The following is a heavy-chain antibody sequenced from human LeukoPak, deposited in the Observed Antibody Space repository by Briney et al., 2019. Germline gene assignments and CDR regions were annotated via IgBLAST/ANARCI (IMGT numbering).Heavy chain of an antibody. Sequence: PGGSLRLSCAASGFTFSSYAMRWVRQAPGKGLEWVSSISSSSVYIYYADSLKGRFTISRDNARNSLYLQMNSLRAEDTAVYYCARAPSSGQPNYFDYWGQGTLVTVSS. V-gene: IGHV3-21*01. J-gene: IGHJ4*02. D-gene: IGHD6-19*01. CDR3: ARAPSSGQPNYFDY. CDR1: GFTFSSYA. CDR2: ISSSSVYI.